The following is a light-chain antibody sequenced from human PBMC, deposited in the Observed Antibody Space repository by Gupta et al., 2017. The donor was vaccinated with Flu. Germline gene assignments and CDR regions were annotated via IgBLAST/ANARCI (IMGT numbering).Light chain of an antibody. CDR2: DAS. V-gene: IGKV1-33*01. Sequence: DIQLTQSPSSLSASVGDRVTITCQARQPITNYLTWYQQKPGIAPKLLIHDASNLATGVPSRFSGSGSGTHFTLTISSLQPEDIGTYYCQQYDHLLITFGQGTRLEIK. J-gene: IGKJ5*01. CDR3: QQYDHLLIT. CDR1: QPITNY.